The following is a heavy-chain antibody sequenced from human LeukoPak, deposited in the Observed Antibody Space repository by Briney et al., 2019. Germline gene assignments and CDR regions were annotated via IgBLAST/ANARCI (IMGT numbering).Heavy chain of an antibody. J-gene: IGHJ6*02. CDR2: IYYSGST. V-gene: IGHV4-31*03. CDR3: ARASRGYDIVVVPAALYHYGMDV. D-gene: IGHD2-2*01. CDR1: GGSISSGGYY. Sequence: PSETLSLTCTVSGGSISSGGYYWSWIRQHPGKGLEWIGYIYYSGSTYYNPSLKSRVTISVDTSKNQFSLKLSSVTAADTAVYYCARASRGYDIVVVPAALYHYGMDVWGQGTTVTVSS.